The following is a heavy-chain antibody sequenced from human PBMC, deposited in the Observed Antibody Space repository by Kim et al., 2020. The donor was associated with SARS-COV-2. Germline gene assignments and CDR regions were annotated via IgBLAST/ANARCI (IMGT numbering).Heavy chain of an antibody. Sequence: SQTLSLTCTVSGGSISSSSYYWGWIRQPPGKGLEWIGSIYYSGSTYYNPSLKSRVTISVDTSKNQFSLKLSSVTAADTAVYYCARERSGQQLSHWGQGTLVTVSS. CDR2: IYYSGST. D-gene: IGHD6-13*01. J-gene: IGHJ4*02. CDR3: ARERSGQQLSH. V-gene: IGHV4-39*07. CDR1: GGSISSSSYY.